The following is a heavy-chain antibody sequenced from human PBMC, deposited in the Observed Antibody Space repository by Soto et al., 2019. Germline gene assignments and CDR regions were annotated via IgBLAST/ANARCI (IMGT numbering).Heavy chain of an antibody. CDR2: INAYNGNT. Sequence: GASVKVSCKASGYTFTSYAMHWVRQAPGQRLEWMGWINAYNGNTNYAQKLQGRVTMTTDTSTSTAYMELRSLRSDDTAVYYCARDWEGTVTTGFDYWGQGTLVTVSS. CDR1: GYTFTSYA. V-gene: IGHV1-18*01. D-gene: IGHD4-17*01. J-gene: IGHJ4*02. CDR3: ARDWEGTVTTGFDY.